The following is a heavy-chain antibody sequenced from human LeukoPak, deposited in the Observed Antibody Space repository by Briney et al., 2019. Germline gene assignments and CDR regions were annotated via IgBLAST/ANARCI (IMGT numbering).Heavy chain of an antibody. D-gene: IGHD6-13*01. V-gene: IGHV4-30-2*01. J-gene: IGHJ4*02. CDR2: IYHSGST. Sequence: PSQTLSLTCAVSGGSISSGGYSWSWIRQPPGKGLEWIGYIYHSGSTYYNPSLKSRVTISVDRSKNQFSLKLSSVTAADTAVYYCARGLGAAAVLDYWGQGTLVTVSS. CDR3: ARGLGAAAVLDY. CDR1: GGSISSGGYS.